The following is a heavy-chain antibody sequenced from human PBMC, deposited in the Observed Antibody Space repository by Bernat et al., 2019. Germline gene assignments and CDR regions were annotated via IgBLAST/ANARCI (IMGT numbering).Heavy chain of an antibody. V-gene: IGHV1-2*06. CDR3: ARESDTYSNSNVFDI. D-gene: IGHD6-13*01. CDR2: INPNSGGT. Sequence: QVQLVQSGAEVKKPGASVKVSCKASGYTFTGYYMHWVRQAPGQGLEWMGRINPNSGGTNSAQKFQGRVTMTRDTSISTAYMELSRPRSDDTAVYYCARESDTYSNSNVFDIWGQGTMVTVSS. CDR1: GYTFTGYY. J-gene: IGHJ3*02.